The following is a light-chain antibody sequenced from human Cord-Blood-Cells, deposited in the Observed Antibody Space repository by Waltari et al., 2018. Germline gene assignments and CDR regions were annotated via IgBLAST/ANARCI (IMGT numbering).Light chain of an antibody. Sequence: EIVLTQSPGTLSLSPGERATLSCRASQSVSSSYLAWYQQKPGQAPRLLIYGASSRATGIPDRFSGSGSGPDFTVTISRLEPEDVAVYDCQQYGRGLTFGGVTKVEIK. CDR2: GAS. J-gene: IGKJ4*01. V-gene: IGKV3-20*01. CDR3: QQYGRGLT. CDR1: QSVSSSY.